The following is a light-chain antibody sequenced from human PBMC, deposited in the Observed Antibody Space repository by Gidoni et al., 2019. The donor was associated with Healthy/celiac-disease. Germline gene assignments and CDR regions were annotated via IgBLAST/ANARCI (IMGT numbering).Light chain of an antibody. J-gene: IGLJ1*01. CDR1: KIGIKS. Sequence: SYELTQPPSVSEAPGQTARITCGGNKIGIKSVHWYQQKPGQAPVLVVYDETDRPSGIPERFSGSKYGTTATLIITRVEAGDEADYYCQVWDSDSDHYVFGAGTKVTVL. CDR2: DET. V-gene: IGLV3-21*02. CDR3: QVWDSDSDHYV.